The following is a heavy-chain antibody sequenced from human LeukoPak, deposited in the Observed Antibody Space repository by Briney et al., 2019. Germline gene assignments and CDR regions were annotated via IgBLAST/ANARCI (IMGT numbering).Heavy chain of an antibody. J-gene: IGHJ4*02. V-gene: IGHV3-23*01. D-gene: IGHD6-19*01. CDR1: GFTFSSYG. CDR3: AKVYSAGWYPGYFDY. CDR2: ISGSGGST. Sequence: GGTLRLSCAASGFTFSSYGMSWVRQAPGKGLEWVSAISGSGGSTYYADSVKGRFTISRDNSKNTLYLQMNSLRAEDTAVYYCAKVYSAGWYPGYFDYWGQGTLVTVSS.